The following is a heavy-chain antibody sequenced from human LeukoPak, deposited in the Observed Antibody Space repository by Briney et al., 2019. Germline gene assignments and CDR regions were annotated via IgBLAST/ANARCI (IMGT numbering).Heavy chain of an antibody. V-gene: IGHV4-39*07. CDR1: GGSISSSSYY. D-gene: IGHD3-9*01. Sequence: SETLSLTCTVSGGSISSSSYYWGWIRQPPGKGLEWIGSIYYSGSTYYNPSLKSRVTISVDTSKNQFSLKLSSVTAADTAVYYCAGRRFVRYFDWLKGPPRAFDIWGQGTMVTVSS. CDR3: AGRRFVRYFDWLKGPPRAFDI. CDR2: IYYSGST. J-gene: IGHJ3*02.